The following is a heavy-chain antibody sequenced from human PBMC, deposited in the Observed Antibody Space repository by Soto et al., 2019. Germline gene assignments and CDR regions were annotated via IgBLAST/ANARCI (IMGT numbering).Heavy chain of an antibody. Sequence: ASVKVSCKASGYTFTSYAMHWVRQAPGQRLEWMGWINAGNGNTKYSQKFQGRVTITRDTSASTAYMELSSLRSEDTAVYYCARVKTVTTFFDYWGQGTLVTVS. CDR2: INAGNGNT. J-gene: IGHJ4*02. CDR1: GYTFTSYA. V-gene: IGHV1-3*01. D-gene: IGHD4-17*01. CDR3: ARVKTVTTFFDY.